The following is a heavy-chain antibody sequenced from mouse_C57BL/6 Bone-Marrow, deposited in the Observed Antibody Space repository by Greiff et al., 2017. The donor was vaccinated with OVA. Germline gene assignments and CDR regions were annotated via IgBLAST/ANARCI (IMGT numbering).Heavy chain of an antibody. Sequence: QVQLQQPGAELVMPGASVKLSCTASGYTFTSYWMHWVKQRPGQGLEWIGEIDPSDSYTNYNQKFKGKSTLTVDKSYSTAYMQLSSLTSEDSAVYYCARDGYGSTFAYWGQGTLVTVSA. V-gene: IGHV1-69*01. CDR1: GYTFTSYW. CDR2: IDPSDSYT. D-gene: IGHD1-1*01. CDR3: ARDGYGSTFAY. J-gene: IGHJ3*01.